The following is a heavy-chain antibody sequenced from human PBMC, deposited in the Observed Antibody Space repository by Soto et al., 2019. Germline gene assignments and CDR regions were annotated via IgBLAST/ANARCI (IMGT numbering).Heavy chain of an antibody. V-gene: IGHV3-30*18. Sequence: GGSLRLSCGASGFTFSSYGMHWVRQAPGKGLECVSLISYDGRKIYYADAVKGRFTISRDNSNNTLYLQTNSLRAEDTAVYYCAKDRGALRWSEEHYYFDYWGQGTLVTVSS. CDR2: ISYDGRKI. J-gene: IGHJ4*02. CDR3: AKDRGALRWSEEHYYFDY. D-gene: IGHD4-17*01. CDR1: GFTFSSYG.